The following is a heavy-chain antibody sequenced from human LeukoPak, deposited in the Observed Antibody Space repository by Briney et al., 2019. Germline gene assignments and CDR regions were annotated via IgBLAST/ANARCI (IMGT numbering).Heavy chain of an antibody. CDR3: ARRLSTYSSSPYFDY. D-gene: IGHD6-6*01. Sequence: SETLSLTCTVSGGSISSSSYYWGWIRQPPGKGLEWIGSIYYSGGTYYNPSLKSRVTISVDTSKNQFSLKLSSVTAADTAVYYCARRLSTYSSSPYFDYWGQGTLVTVSS. V-gene: IGHV4-39*01. J-gene: IGHJ4*02. CDR1: GGSISSSSYY. CDR2: IYYSGGT.